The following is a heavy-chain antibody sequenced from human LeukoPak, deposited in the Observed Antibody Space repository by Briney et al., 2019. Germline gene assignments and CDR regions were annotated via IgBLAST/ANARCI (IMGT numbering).Heavy chain of an antibody. CDR1: GYSFTSYW. CDR2: IYPGDSDT. D-gene: IGHD3-10*01. CDR3: ARHRHVLLWFGESDY. V-gene: IGHV5-51*01. Sequence: GESLKISCKGSGYSFTSYWIGWVRQMPGKGLEWMGIIYPGDSDTRYSPSFQGQVTISADKSISTAYLQWSSLKASDTAMYYCARHRHVLLWFGESDYWGQGTLVTVSS. J-gene: IGHJ4*02.